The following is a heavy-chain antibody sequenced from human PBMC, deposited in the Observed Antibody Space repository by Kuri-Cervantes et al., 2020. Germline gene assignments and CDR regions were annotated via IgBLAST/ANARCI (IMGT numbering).Heavy chain of an antibody. V-gene: IGHV4-30-2*01. D-gene: IGHD1-26*01. CDR3: ARGASGSYYPLDY. CDR1: GGSISSGGYS. CDR2: ICHSGST. Sequence: SQTLSLTCAVSGGSISSGGYSWSWIRQPPGKGLEWIGYICHSGSTYYNPSLKSRVTISVDRSKNQFSLKLSSVTAADTAVYYCARGASGSYYPLDYWGQGTLVTVSS. J-gene: IGHJ4*02.